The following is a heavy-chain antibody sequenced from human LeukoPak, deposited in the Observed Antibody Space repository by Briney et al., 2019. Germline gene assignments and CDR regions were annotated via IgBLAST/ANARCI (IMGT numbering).Heavy chain of an antibody. Sequence: GRSLRLSCAASGFTFSSFGMHWVRQAPVRGLEWVAVIWDDGSKKYYADSVKARFTISRDNTKNTVYLQMDSLRAEDTALYYCARDLGRGNMPFDYWGQGTLVTVPS. D-gene: IGHD3-16*01. CDR2: IWDDGSKK. V-gene: IGHV3-33*01. J-gene: IGHJ4*02. CDR1: GFTFSSFG. CDR3: ARDLGRGNMPFDY.